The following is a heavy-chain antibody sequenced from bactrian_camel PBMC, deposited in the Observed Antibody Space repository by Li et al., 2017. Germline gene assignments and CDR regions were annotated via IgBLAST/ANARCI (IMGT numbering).Heavy chain of an antibody. V-gene: IGHV3S9*01. J-gene: IGHJ4*01. CDR1: GFTDRKYS. CDR3: ETRGK. Sequence: QVQLVESGGGSVQAGGSLRLSCAASGFTDRKYSMGWFRQVPGKEREGIATIDSDGSTTYVDFVKGRFTISKDNAKNTLYLQMSSLKTEDTAMYYCETRGKRGQGTQVTVS. CDR2: IDSDGST.